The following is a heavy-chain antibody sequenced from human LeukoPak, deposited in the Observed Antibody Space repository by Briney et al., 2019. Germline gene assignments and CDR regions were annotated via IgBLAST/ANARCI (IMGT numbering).Heavy chain of an antibody. J-gene: IGHJ4*02. V-gene: IGHV1-18*01. D-gene: IGHD2-2*01. CDR1: GYTFPSYG. Sequence: ASVKVSCKDSGYTFPSYGINWVRQAPGQGLEWMGWIRPHTGETNSAQRFQDRVTMTTDTSTTTAYMELRSLRFDDTAVYYCARDRGGKGSAIFYGGQGSLSPSPQ. CDR2: IRPHTGET. CDR3: ARDRGGKGSAIFY.